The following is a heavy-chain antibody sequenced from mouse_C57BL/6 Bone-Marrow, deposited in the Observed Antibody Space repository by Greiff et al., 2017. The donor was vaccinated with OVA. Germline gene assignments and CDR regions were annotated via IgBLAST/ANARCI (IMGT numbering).Heavy chain of an antibody. CDR2: IYPGDGDT. Sequence: QVQLKQSGPELVKPGASVKISCKASGYAFSSSWMNWVKQRPGKGLEWIGRIYPGDGDTNYNGKFKGKATLTADKSSSTAYMQLSSLTSEDSAVYFCARGYYGSIFDYWGQGTTLTVSS. V-gene: IGHV1-82*01. D-gene: IGHD1-1*01. J-gene: IGHJ2*01. CDR3: ARGYYGSIFDY. CDR1: GYAFSSSW.